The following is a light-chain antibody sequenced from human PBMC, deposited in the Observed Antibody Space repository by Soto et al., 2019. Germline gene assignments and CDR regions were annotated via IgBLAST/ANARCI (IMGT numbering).Light chain of an antibody. J-gene: IGLJ2*01. Sequence: QPASVSGSPGQSITISCTGTSSDVGGYNYVSWYQQHPGKAPKLMIYDVSNRPSGVSNRFSGSKSGNTASLTISGLQAEDEADYYCSSYTSSSTLAVVFGGGTQLTVL. CDR1: SSDVGGYNY. CDR2: DVS. CDR3: SSYTSSSTLAVV. V-gene: IGLV2-14*01.